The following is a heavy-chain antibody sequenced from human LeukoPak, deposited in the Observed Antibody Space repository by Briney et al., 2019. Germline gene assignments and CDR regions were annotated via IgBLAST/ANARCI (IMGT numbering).Heavy chain of an antibody. J-gene: IGHJ4*02. CDR1: GNSISSGDNY. CDR2: IYTSGST. D-gene: IGHD3-22*01. Sequence: PSETLSLTCTVSGNSISSGDNYWSWIRQPAGKGLEWIGRIYTSGSTNYDPSLKSRVTISGDTSKNQFSLRLSSVTAADTAVYYCARASYSYDINGWVPFDYWGQGTLVTVSS. CDR3: ARASYSYDINGWVPFDY. V-gene: IGHV4-61*02.